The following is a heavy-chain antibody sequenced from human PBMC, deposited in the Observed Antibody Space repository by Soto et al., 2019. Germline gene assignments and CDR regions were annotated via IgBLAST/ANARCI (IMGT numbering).Heavy chain of an antibody. J-gene: IGHJ4*02. Sequence: PSETLSLTCTVSGGSIRTGDYYWTWIRQPPGKGLEWIGYIHYSGRTYYNPSLRSRLTTSVDTSKNQFSLKLSSVTAADTAVYYCARFDYYDSSGYLDFGPKWGQGTLVTVSS. D-gene: IGHD3-22*01. CDR2: IHYSGRT. CDR1: GGSIRTGDYY. V-gene: IGHV4-30-4*02. CDR3: ARFDYYDSSGYLDFGPK.